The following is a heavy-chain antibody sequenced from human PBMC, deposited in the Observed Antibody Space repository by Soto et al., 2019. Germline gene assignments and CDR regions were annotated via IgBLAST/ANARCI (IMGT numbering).Heavy chain of an antibody. CDR3: ARDRGGTMAFPH. CDR1: GGTFSSYA. V-gene: IGHV1-69*01. D-gene: IGHD3-10*01. J-gene: IGHJ1*01. CDR2: IIPIFGTA. Sequence: QVPLVQSGAEVKQPGSSVKVSCKASGGTFSSYAIIWVRQAPGQGLEWMGGIIPIFGTANYAQKFQGRVTITADESTSTADMELSSLRSEDTAVYYCARDRGGTMAFPHWGQGTLVTVSS.